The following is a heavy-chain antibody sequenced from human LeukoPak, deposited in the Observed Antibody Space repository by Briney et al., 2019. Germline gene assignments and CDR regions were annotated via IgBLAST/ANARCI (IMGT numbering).Heavy chain of an antibody. V-gene: IGHV4-4*02. CDR3: AKDLLSGGDPEYFQH. CDR1: NGLIISSNW. Sequence: SETLSLTCTVSNGLIISSNWWSWVRQPPGKGLEWIGEVYHDGSTHYNPSFKSRVTISVDKSMNQFSLNLRSVTAADTAVYYCAKDLLSGGDPEYFQHWGQGTLVTVSS. CDR2: VYHDGST. D-gene: IGHD2-21*01. J-gene: IGHJ1*01.